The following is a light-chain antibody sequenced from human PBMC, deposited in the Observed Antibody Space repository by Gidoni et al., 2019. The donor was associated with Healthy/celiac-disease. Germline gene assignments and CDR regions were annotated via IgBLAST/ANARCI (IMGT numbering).Light chain of an antibody. V-gene: IGKV2-28*01. CDR3: MQALQTPYT. J-gene: IGKJ2*01. CDR2: LGS. CDR1: QSLLHSNGYNY. Sequence: IVLTQSPLSLPVTPGEPASISCRSSQSLLHSNGYNYLDWYLQKPVQSPQLLIYLGSNRASGVPDRFSGSGSGTDFTLKISRVEAEDVGVYYCMQALQTPYTFGQGTKLEIK.